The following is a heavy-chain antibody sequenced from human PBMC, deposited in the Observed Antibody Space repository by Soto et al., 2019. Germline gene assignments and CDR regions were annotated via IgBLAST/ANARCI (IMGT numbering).Heavy chain of an antibody. D-gene: IGHD1-26*01. CDR3: ARVTVGSKLGRDSFDT. CDR2: IFYSGGT. J-gene: IGHJ3*02. Sequence: QLQLQESGPGLVKPSETLSLTCTVSRGSISSSSYYWGWIRQPPGKGLEWIGSIFYSGGTYYNPSLKSRVTISVDTSKNQFSLKLRSVTAADTAVFYCARVTVGSKLGRDSFDTWGQGTKVTVSS. CDR1: RGSISSSSYY. V-gene: IGHV4-39*01.